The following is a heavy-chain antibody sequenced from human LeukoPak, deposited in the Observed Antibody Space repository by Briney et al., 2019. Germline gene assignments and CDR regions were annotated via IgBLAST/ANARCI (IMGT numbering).Heavy chain of an antibody. V-gene: IGHV2-5*02. CDR2: IYWDDDK. D-gene: IGHD3-10*01. CDR3: AHISTMVRGVPPDY. CDR1: GFSLSTSGVG. J-gene: IGHJ4*02. Sequence: SGPTLVNATQTLTLTCTFSGFSLSTSGVGVGWIGQAPGKALEWLALIYWDDDKRYSPSLKSRLTITKDTSKNQAVLTMTNMDPVDTATYYCAHISTMVRGVPPDYWGQGTLVTVSS.